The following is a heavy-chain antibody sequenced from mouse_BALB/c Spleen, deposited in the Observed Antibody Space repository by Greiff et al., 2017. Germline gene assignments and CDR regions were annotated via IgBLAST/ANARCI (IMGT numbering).Heavy chain of an antibody. CDR1: GFTFTSYG. V-gene: IGHV5-17*02. J-gene: IGHJ4*01. CDR3: ASGDDYAIDY. Sequence: EVMLVESGGGLVQPGGSLRLSCAASGFTFTSYGMHWVRQAPEKGLEWVAYISSGSSTNYNADTVKGRFTIARDNPKNILFLQMTSLRSEDTAMYYCASGDDYAIDYWGQGTSVTVSS. CDR2: ISSGSSTN.